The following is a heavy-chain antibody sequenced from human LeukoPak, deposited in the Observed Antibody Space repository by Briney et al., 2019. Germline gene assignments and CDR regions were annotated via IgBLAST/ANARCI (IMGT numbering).Heavy chain of an antibody. V-gene: IGHV4-61*02. Sequence: SETLSLTCTVSGGSISSGSYYWSWIRQPAGKGLEWIGRIYTSGSTNYNPSLKSRVTISVDTSKNQFSLKLGSVTAADTAVYYCARDRAAIGSDYYYYMDVWGKGTTVTVSS. CDR2: IYTSGST. CDR1: GGSISSGSYY. CDR3: ARDRAAIGSDYYYYMDV. J-gene: IGHJ6*03. D-gene: IGHD2-2*02.